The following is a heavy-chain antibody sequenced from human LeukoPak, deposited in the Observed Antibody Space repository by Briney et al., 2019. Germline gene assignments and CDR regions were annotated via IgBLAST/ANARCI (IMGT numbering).Heavy chain of an antibody. Sequence: SETLSLTCAVSGGSISSNHWWNWVRLPPGEGLEWIGEIYHSGSTNYNPSLKSRVTISVDKPKNQFSLKLSSIDAADTAVYYCARGLGAREVGYWGQGTLVTVSS. CDR1: GGSISSNHW. CDR2: IYHSGST. J-gene: IGHJ4*02. D-gene: IGHD1-26*01. V-gene: IGHV4-4*02. CDR3: ARGLGAREVGY.